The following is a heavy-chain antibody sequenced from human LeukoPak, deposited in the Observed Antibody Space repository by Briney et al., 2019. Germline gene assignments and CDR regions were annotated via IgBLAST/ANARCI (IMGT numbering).Heavy chain of an antibody. Sequence: PSETLSLTCTVSGGSIGSSSYYWGWTRQPPGKGLEWISYISASGTLTHYADSVEGRFTSSRDNAKNSLYLQMNSLRGEDTAVYYCARDGTPIYSSCWVYMDVWGKGTTVTISS. CDR2: ISASGTLT. J-gene: IGHJ6*04. V-gene: IGHV3-11*06. CDR3: ARDGTPIYSSCWVYMDV. D-gene: IGHD6-13*01. CDR1: GGSIGSSSYY.